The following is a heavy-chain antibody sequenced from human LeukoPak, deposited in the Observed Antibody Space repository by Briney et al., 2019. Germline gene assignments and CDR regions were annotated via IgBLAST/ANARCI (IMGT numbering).Heavy chain of an antibody. CDR2: TSYSGNT. D-gene: IGHD7-27*01. CDR1: GGSISTYY. CDR3: AREYANWGSKGWFDP. Sequence: SETLSLTCTVSGGSISTYYWSWIRQPPGKGLEWLGYTSYSGNTNYNPSLKSRVTISVDTSKNQFSLKLSSVTAADTAVYYCAREYANWGSKGWFDPWGQGTLVTVSS. J-gene: IGHJ5*02. V-gene: IGHV4-59*01.